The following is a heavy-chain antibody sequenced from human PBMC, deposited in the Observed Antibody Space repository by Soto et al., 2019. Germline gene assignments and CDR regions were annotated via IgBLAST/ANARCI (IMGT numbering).Heavy chain of an antibody. CDR2: ISSSSSYI. Sequence: EVQLVESGGGLVKPGGSLRLSCAASGFTFSSYSMNWVRQAPGKGLEWVSSISSSSSYIYYADSVKGRFTISRDNAKNSLYLQMNSLRAEDTAVYYCARDPGREYQLLLSYGMDVWGQGTTVTVSS. D-gene: IGHD2-2*01. CDR1: GFTFSSYS. CDR3: ARDPGREYQLLLSYGMDV. V-gene: IGHV3-21*01. J-gene: IGHJ6*02.